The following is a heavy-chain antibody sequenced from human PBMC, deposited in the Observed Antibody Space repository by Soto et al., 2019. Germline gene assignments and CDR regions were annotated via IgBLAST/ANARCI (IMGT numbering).Heavy chain of an antibody. CDR3: ARDRNYGDYVDYHGMAV. V-gene: IGHV3-33*01. J-gene: IGHJ6*01. CDR1: GFTFSSYG. D-gene: IGHD4-17*01. Sequence: GGSLRLSCAASGFTFSSYGMNWVRQAPGKGLEWVAVIWFDGTKKYYADSVKGRFTISRDNSKNTLYLQMNSLRAEDTAVYYCARDRNYGDYVDYHGMAVWRKGTTVTVSS. CDR2: IWFDGTKK.